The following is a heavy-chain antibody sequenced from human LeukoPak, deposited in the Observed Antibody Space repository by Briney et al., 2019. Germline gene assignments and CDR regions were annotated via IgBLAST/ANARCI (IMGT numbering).Heavy chain of an antibody. CDR2: ISSSGSTI. CDR3: ARDRDYYGSGSYLGY. D-gene: IGHD3-10*01. Sequence: PGGSLRLSCAASGFTFSDYYMSWIRQAPGEGLEWVSYISSSGSTIYYADSVKGRFTISRDNAKNSLYLQMNSLRAEDTAVYYCARDRDYYGSGSYLGYWGQGTLVTVSS. CDR1: GFTFSDYY. V-gene: IGHV3-11*04. J-gene: IGHJ4*02.